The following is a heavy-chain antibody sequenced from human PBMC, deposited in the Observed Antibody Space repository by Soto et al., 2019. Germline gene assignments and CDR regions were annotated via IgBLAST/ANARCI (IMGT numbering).Heavy chain of an antibody. Sequence: GASVNVSCKTSGYTFTNFGISWVRQAPGQGLEWMGWTSGYNDNTNYAQKVQGRVTMTTDTSTSTAYMELRSLRSDDTAVYYCARDFLALIAVAGTYSVHWGQGTLVTVSS. CDR3: ARDFLALIAVAGTYSVH. V-gene: IGHV1-18*01. D-gene: IGHD6-19*01. CDR2: TSGYNDNT. J-gene: IGHJ4*02. CDR1: GYTFTNFG.